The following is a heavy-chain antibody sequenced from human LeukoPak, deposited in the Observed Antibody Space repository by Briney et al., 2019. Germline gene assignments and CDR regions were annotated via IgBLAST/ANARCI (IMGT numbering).Heavy chain of an antibody. Sequence: SETLSLTCTVSGGSISKYYWSWIRQPAGKGLEWIGRIYTSGSTNYTPSLKSRVTMSVDTSKNEFSLKLNSVTAADTAVYYFARRDKVFDAFDIWGQGTMVTVSS. V-gene: IGHV4-4*07. CDR3: ARRDKVFDAFDI. CDR2: IYTSGST. D-gene: IGHD2-21*01. J-gene: IGHJ3*02. CDR1: GGSISKYY.